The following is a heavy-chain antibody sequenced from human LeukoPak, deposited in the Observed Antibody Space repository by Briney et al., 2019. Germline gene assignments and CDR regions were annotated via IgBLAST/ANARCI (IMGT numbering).Heavy chain of an antibody. D-gene: IGHD6-19*01. CDR3: AKYGNSGWVIDN. CDR1: GGSIGSDY. J-gene: IGHJ4*02. Sequence: SETLSLTCTVSGGSIGSDYWTWIRQPPGKGLEYIGYIYYTGSTNYNPSLKSRVTISVDTSKNPFSLKLSSVTAADTAVYFCAKYGNSGWVIDNWGQGTLVTVSS. CDR2: IYYTGST. V-gene: IGHV4-59*08.